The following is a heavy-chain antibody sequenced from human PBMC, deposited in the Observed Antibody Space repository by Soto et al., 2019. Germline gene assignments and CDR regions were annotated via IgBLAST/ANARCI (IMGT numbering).Heavy chain of an antibody. D-gene: IGHD5-12*01. CDR1: GGTFSTST. Sequence: QVQLVQSGAEVKKPGSSVKVSCKASGGTFSTSTFTWVRQAPGQGLEWMGRLIPILSTADYAHQFQGTVTITADEATSTVYLELISLRSQDTGVYYCARDLAIGSVYSGYDAIDNWGQGTLVTVSS. CDR3: ARDLAIGSVYSGYDAIDN. CDR2: LIPILSTA. J-gene: IGHJ4*02. V-gene: IGHV1-69*08.